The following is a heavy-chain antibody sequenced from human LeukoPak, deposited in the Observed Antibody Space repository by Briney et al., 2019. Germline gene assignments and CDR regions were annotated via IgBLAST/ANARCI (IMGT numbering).Heavy chain of an antibody. CDR2: IYSGGST. V-gene: IGHV3-53*01. CDR1: GFTVSSNY. J-gene: IGHJ3*02. CDR3: ASDQRGCSGGSCYSRAFDI. D-gene: IGHD2-15*01. Sequence: GGSLRLSCAVSGFTVSSNYMSWARQAPGKGLEWVSVIYSGGSTYYADSVKGRFTISRDNSKNTLYLQMNSLTAEDTAVYYCASDQRGCSGGSCYSRAFDIWGQGTMVTVSS.